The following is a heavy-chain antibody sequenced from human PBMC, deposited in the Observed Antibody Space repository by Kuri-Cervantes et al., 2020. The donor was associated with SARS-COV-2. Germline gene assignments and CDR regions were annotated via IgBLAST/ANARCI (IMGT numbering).Heavy chain of an antibody. V-gene: IGHV3-48*03. D-gene: IGHD6-13*01. J-gene: IGHJ4*02. CDR2: ISSSGRTK. Sequence: LYLTCAASGFTFSNFEMNWVRQAPGKGLEWVSYISSSGRTKHNADSVKGRFTISRDNAKSSLYLQMNSLRAEDTAVYYCARWGRAASGTSYYFDCWGQGTLVTVSS. CDR3: ARWGRAASGTSYYFDC. CDR1: GFTFSNFE.